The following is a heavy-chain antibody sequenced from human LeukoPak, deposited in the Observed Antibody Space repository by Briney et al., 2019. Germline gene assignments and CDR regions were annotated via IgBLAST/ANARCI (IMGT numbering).Heavy chain of an antibody. CDR1: GGSISNYF. CDR3: ARDRYSGSYSDH. Sequence: SETLSLTCTVSGGSISNYFWSWIRQPPGKGLEWIGYIYYSGSTNYNPSLKSRVTISVDTSKNQFSLKVSSVTAADTAVYYCARDRYSGSYSDHWGQGTVVTVSS. J-gene: IGHJ4*02. CDR2: IYYSGST. V-gene: IGHV4-59*01. D-gene: IGHD1-26*01.